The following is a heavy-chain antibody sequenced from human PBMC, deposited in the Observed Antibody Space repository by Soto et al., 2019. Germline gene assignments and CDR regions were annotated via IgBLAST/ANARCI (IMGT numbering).Heavy chain of an antibody. CDR1: GYSCTSYW. CDR2: IDPSDSYT. CDR3: ARHESRITIFGVVMLPYYYGMDV. V-gene: IGHV5-10-1*01. D-gene: IGHD3-3*01. Sequence: PGESLKISCKGSGYSCTSYWISWVRQMPGKGLEWMGRIDPSDSYTNYSPSFQGHVTISADKSISTAYLQWSSLKASDTAMYYCARHESRITIFGVVMLPYYYGMDVWGQGTTVTVSS. J-gene: IGHJ6*02.